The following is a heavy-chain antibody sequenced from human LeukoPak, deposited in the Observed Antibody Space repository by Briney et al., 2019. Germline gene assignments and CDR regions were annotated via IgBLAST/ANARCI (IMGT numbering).Heavy chain of an antibody. CDR2: MNPNSGNT. Sequence: ASVKVPCKASGYTFTGYYMHWVRQATGQGLEWMGWMNPNSGNTGYAQKFQGRVTMTRNTSISTAYMELSSLRSEDTAVYYCARAKSYKRARYYYYGMDVWGQGTTVTVSS. CDR1: GYTFTGYY. CDR3: ARAKSYKRARYYYYGMDV. J-gene: IGHJ6*02. V-gene: IGHV1-8*02. D-gene: IGHD3-10*01.